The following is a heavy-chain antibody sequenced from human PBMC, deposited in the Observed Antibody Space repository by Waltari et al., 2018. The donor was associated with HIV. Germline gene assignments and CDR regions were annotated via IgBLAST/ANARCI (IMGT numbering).Heavy chain of an antibody. CDR3: TRAVFWSGFFTDYFFDY. V-gene: IGHV3-74*01. Sequence: EVQLVESGGGLVQPGGSLRLSCAASRFNFSSYWMHWVRQVPGKGLVGVSMGNGDARSKDYADSVRGQFTIAGDNAKNSLYLQMTSLRAEDTAVYYCTRAVFWSGFFTDYFFDYWGQGTPVTVSS. CDR1: RFNFSSYW. D-gene: IGHD3-3*01. CDR2: GNGDARSK. J-gene: IGHJ4*02.